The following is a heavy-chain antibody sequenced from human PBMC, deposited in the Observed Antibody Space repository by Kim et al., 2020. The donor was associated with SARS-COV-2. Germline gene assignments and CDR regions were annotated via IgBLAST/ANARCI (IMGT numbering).Heavy chain of an antibody. D-gene: IGHD3-10*02. CDR3: ARRLYAGTWFDP. Sequence: RYNPSFKGQVTISVDKSINTAYLQWSSLKASDSAIYFCARRLYAGTWFDPWGQGTLVTVSS. J-gene: IGHJ5*02. V-gene: IGHV5-51*01.